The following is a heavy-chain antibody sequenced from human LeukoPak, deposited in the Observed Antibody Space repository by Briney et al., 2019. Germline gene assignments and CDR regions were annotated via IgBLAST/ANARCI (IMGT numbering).Heavy chain of an antibody. Sequence: RAGASLKISCKGSGYTFTSYWIAWVRQMPGKGLEWMGFIYPGDSDTRYSPSFQGQVTISDDKSLTTASLQWSSLKASDTAMYYCARHLEYTTSSGAFDIWGQGTMVTVSS. D-gene: IGHD6-6*01. CDR3: ARHLEYTTSSGAFDI. V-gene: IGHV5-51*01. CDR1: GYTFTSYW. J-gene: IGHJ3*02. CDR2: IYPGDSDT.